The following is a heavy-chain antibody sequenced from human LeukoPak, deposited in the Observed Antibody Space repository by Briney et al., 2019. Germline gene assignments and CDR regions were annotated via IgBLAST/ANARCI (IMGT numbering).Heavy chain of an antibody. J-gene: IGHJ4*02. D-gene: IGHD6-13*01. CDR1: GFTFSRYS. CDR2: ISSSSSYI. Sequence: GGSLRLSCAASGFTFSRYSMNWVRQAPGKGLEWVSSISSSSSYIYYADSVKGRFTISRDNPKNSLYMQMNSLRAEDTAVYYCARGSGQQLPDYWGQATLVTASS. CDR3: ARGSGQQLPDY. V-gene: IGHV3-21*01.